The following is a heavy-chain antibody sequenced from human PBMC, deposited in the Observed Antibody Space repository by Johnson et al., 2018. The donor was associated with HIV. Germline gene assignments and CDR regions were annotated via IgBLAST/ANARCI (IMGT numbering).Heavy chain of an antibody. V-gene: IGHV3-30-3*01. D-gene: IGHD2-2*01. J-gene: IGHJ3*02. CDR1: GFTFSNYA. CDR3: ARDGGYCSSTSCFRHWASAFDI. Sequence: QMLLVESGGGVVQPGRSLRLSCAASGFTFSNYAMNWVRQVPGKGLAWVAFLPYVGGNKDNADSVMGRLTISTDTSKNTLYLQMNSLRAEDTAVYYCARDGGYCSSTSCFRHWASAFDIWGQGTMVTVSS. CDR2: LPYVGGNK.